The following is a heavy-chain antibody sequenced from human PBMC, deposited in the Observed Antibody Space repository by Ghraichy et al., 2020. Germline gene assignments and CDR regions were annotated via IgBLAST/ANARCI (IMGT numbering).Heavy chain of an antibody. CDR2: ISGIGVGT. CDR1: GFTFSSYG. D-gene: IGHD1-1*01. CDR3: AKGYNYFES. V-gene: IGHV3-23*01. J-gene: IGHJ4*02. Sequence: GGSLRLSCAASGFTFSSYGMSWVRQAPGKGLEWVSSISGIGVGTYYADSVKGRFTISRDNSKNTLDLRMNSLRAEDTAVYYCAKGYNYFESWGQGTLVTVSS.